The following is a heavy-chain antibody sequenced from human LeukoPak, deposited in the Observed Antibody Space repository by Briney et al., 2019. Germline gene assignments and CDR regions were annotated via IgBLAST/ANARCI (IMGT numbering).Heavy chain of an antibody. Sequence: PSETLSLTCGVSGGSISGTNWWSWVRQPPRKGLEWSGEIYHGGSTNCNPSLKGRVTISVDRSNNQFSLRLTSVTAADTAVYYCARGEEHGSGTVHFDYWGQGTLVTVSS. CDR3: ARGEEHGSGTVHFDY. CDR1: GGSISGTNW. J-gene: IGHJ4*02. V-gene: IGHV4-4*02. D-gene: IGHD3-10*01. CDR2: IYHGGST.